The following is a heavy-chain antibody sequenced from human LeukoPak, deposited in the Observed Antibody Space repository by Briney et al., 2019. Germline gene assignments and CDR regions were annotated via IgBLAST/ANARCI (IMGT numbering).Heavy chain of an antibody. CDR3: ARDLTVVTPDAFDI. D-gene: IGHD4-23*01. CDR1: GYTFTSYG. J-gene: IGHJ3*02. CDR2: ISAYNGNT. V-gene: IGHV1-18*01. Sequence: ASVKVSCKASGYTFTSYGISCVRQAPGQGLEWMGWISAYNGNTNYAQKLQGRVTMTTDTSTNTAFMELRSLRSDDTAVYYCARDLTVVTPDAFDIWGQGTMVTVSS.